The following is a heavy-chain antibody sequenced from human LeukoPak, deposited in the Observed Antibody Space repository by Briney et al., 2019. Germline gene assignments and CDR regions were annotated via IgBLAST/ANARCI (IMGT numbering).Heavy chain of an antibody. CDR1: GGSISSYY. D-gene: IGHD5-12*01. J-gene: IGHJ4*02. CDR2: IYYSGST. CDR3: ARGCVYSGYVGFDY. Sequence: PSETLSLTCTVSGGSISSYYWSWIRQPPGKGLEWIGYIYYSGSTNYNPSLKSRVTISVDTSKNQFSLKLSSVTAADTAVYYCARGCVYSGYVGFDYWGQGTLVTVSS. V-gene: IGHV4-59*01.